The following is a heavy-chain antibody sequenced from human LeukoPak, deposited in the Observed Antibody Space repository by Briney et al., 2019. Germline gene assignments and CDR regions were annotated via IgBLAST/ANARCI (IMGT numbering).Heavy chain of an antibody. CDR2: IIPILGIA. V-gene: IGHV1-69*02. Sequence: GSSVKVSCKASGGTFSSYTISWVRQAPGQGLEWMARIIPILGIANYAQKFQGRVTITADKSTSTAYMELSSLRSQDTAVYYCAARPHSSSWGGYWGQGTLVTVSS. J-gene: IGHJ4*02. CDR3: AARPHSSSWGGY. CDR1: GGTFSSYT. D-gene: IGHD6-13*01.